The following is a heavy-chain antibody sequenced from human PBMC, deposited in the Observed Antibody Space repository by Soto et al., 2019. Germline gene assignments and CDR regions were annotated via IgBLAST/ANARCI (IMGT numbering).Heavy chain of an antibody. Sequence: EVQLLESGGGLVQPGGSLRLSCAASGFTFSSYAMSWVRQAPGKGLEWVSAISGSGGSTYYADSVKGRFTISRDNSKNTLYLQKNSLRAEDTAVYYCAKASVSSGCWSPSFDYWGQGTLVTVSA. CDR3: AKASVSSGCWSPSFDY. CDR1: GFTFSSYA. V-gene: IGHV3-23*01. CDR2: ISGSGGST. D-gene: IGHD6-13*01. J-gene: IGHJ4*02.